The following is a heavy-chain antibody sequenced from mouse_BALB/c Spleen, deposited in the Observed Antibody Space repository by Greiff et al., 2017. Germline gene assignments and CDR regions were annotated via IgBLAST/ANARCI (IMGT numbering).Heavy chain of an antibody. J-gene: IGHJ4*01. D-gene: IGHD1-1*01. CDR3: ARVGTGVGPYAMDY. Sequence: EVHLVESGGGLVQPGGSRKLSCAASGFTFSSFGMHWVRQAPEKGLEWVAYISSGSSTIYYADTVKGRFTISRDNPKTTLFLQMSSLRSEDTAMYYCARVGTGVGPYAMDYWGQGTSVTVSS. V-gene: IGHV5-17*02. CDR2: ISSGSSTI. CDR1: GFTFSSFG.